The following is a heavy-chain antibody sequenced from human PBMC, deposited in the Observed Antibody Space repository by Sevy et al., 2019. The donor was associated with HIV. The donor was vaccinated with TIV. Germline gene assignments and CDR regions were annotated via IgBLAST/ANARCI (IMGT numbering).Heavy chain of an antibody. J-gene: IGHJ5*02. V-gene: IGHV4-39*01. D-gene: IGHD3-16*01. CDR3: ARHPLGNWFDL. CDR1: GGSISSTRHY. Sequence: SETLSLTCNVSGGSISSTRHYWGWVRQSPGKTLEWIGSRFYSGGAYYNPPLQSRVTMSVDTSKNQFSLTVSSVTAADTAIYYCARHPLGNWFDLWGQGIQVTVSS. CDR2: RFYSGGA.